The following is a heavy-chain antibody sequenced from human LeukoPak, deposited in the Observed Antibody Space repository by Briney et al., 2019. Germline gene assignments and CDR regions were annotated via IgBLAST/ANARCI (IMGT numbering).Heavy chain of an antibody. J-gene: IGHJ4*02. CDR2: ISGSGDRR. CDR3: AKGPKQLLVGSRGYYFDS. CDR1: GFTFSSYA. Sequence: GGSLRLSCAASGFTFSSYAMNWVRQAPGKGLEWVSAISGSGDRRNYADSVKGRFTISRDISKNTLYLQMNSLRAEETAVYYCAKGPKQLLVGSRGYYFDSWGQGTLVTVSS. V-gene: IGHV3-23*01. D-gene: IGHD6-13*01.